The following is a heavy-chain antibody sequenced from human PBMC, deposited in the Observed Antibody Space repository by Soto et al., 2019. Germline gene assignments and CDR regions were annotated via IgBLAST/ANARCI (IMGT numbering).Heavy chain of an antibody. D-gene: IGHD3-16*01. CDR1: GGSISSGAYY. Sequence: QVQLQESGPGLVKPSETLSLTCTVSGGSISSGAYYWSWIRQPPGRGLEWIGYLYYSGSTYYHTSLQSPVPISVDKSKNHFSVKLRSVTAADTAMYYCARDGGGSVRQGYHYGLAVWGQGTTVTVSS. CDR2: LYYSGST. J-gene: IGHJ6*02. CDR3: ARDGGGSVRQGYHYGLAV. V-gene: IGHV4-30-4*08.